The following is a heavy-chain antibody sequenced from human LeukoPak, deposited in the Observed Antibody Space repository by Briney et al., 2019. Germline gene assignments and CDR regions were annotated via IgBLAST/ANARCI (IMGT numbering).Heavy chain of an antibody. CDR2: IKQDGSEK. Sequence: GGSLRLSCAASGFTFSSYWMSWVRQAPGKGLEWVANIKQDGSEKYYVDSVKGRFTISRDNAKNSLYLQMNSLRAEDTAVYYCASEDVLLWFGELSKKSDYWGQGTLVTVSS. CDR1: GFTFSSYW. CDR3: ASEDVLLWFGELSKKSDY. D-gene: IGHD3-10*01. V-gene: IGHV3-7*01. J-gene: IGHJ4*02.